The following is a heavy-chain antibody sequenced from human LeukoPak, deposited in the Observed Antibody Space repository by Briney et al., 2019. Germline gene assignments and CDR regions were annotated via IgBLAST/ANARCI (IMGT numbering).Heavy chain of an antibody. CDR2: ISSSGGTI. CDR3: ARANHLKINSGSYFTKNYYYGMDV. V-gene: IGHV3-11*04. D-gene: IGHD1-26*01. CDR1: GFTFSDYY. Sequence: PGGSLRLSCAASGFTFSDYYMSWIRQAPGKGLEWVSYISSSGGTIYYADSVKGRFTISRDNAKNSLYLQMNSLRAEDTAVYYCARANHLKINSGSYFTKNYYYGMDVWGQGTTVTVSS. J-gene: IGHJ6*02.